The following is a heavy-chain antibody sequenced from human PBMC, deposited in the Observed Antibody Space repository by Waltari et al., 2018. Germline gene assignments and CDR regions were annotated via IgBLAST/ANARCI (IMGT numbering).Heavy chain of an antibody. D-gene: IGHD2-21*01. V-gene: IGHV1-69*08. CDR1: GGPFSSYA. CDR3: AREIVVVIATSNWFDP. CDR2: IIPIFGTA. J-gene: IGHJ5*02. Sequence: QVQLVQSGAEVKKPGSSVKVSCKASGGPFSSYAISCVRQAPGQGLEWMGRIIPIFGTANYAQKFQGRVTITADKSTSTAYMELRSLRSEETAVYYCAREIVVVIATSNWFDPWGQGNLVTVSS.